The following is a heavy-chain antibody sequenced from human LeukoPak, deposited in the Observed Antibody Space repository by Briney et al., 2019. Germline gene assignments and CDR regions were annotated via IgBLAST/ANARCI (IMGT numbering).Heavy chain of an antibody. V-gene: IGHV4-34*01. CDR3: ARVAGARYDFWSGYSNGMDV. D-gene: IGHD3-3*01. CDR1: GGSFSGYY. CDR2: INHSGST. Sequence: SETLSLTCAVYGGSFSGYYWSWIRQPPGKGLEWIGEINHSGSTNYNPSLKSRVTISVDTSKNQFSLKLSSVTAADTAVYYCARVAGARYDFWSGYSNGMDVWGQGATVIVS. J-gene: IGHJ6*02.